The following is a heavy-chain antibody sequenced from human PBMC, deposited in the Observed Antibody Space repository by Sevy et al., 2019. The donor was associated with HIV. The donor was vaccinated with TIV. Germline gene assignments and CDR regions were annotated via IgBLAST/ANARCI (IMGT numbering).Heavy chain of an antibody. J-gene: IGHJ4*02. CDR1: GFTFSGSA. CDR3: TRGKLGMSATFDY. Sequence: GGSLRLSCAASGFTFSGSAMHWVRQASGKGLEWVGRIRSKANSYATAYAASVKGRFTISRDDSKNTAYLQMNSLKTEDTAVYYCTRGKLGMSATFDYWGQGTLVTVSS. CDR2: IRSKANSYAT. V-gene: IGHV3-73*01. D-gene: IGHD7-27*01.